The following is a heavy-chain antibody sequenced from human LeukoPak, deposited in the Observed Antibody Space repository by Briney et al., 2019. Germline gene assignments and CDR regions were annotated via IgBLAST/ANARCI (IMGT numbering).Heavy chain of an antibody. CDR2: IYYSGST. CDR1: GGSISSSSYY. CDR3: ARSFLSSSSGSWFDP. D-gene: IGHD6-13*01. Sequence: SETLSLTCTVSGGSISSSSYYWGWIRQPPGKGPEWIGSIYYSGSTYYNPSLKSRVTISVDTSKNQFSLKLSSVTAADTAVYYCARSFLSSSSGSWFDPWGQGTLVTVSS. J-gene: IGHJ5*02. V-gene: IGHV4-39*01.